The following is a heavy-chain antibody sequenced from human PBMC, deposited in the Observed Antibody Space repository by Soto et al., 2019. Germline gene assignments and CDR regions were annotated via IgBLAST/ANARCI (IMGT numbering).Heavy chain of an antibody. CDR2: IYHSGST. Sequence: QVQLQQWGAGLLKPSETLSLTYAVYGGSFSGYYWSWIRQPPGKGLEWIVEIYHSGSTNYNPSLKSRVTISVDTSKNHFSLRLSSVTAADTAVYYCARGPKSAWAFDIWGQGTMVTVSS. CDR3: ARGPKSAWAFDI. J-gene: IGHJ3*02. V-gene: IGHV4-34*01. CDR1: GGSFSGYY.